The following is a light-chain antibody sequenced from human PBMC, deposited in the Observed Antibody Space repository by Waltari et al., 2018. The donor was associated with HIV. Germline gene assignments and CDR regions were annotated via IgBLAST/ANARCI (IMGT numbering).Light chain of an antibody. Sequence: QSVLTQPPSASGTPGQRVTISCSGSRSNIGSNTVSWYQQLPRTAPKLFIYSNTQRPAGLAGRVSVSKSGTSASLAISGRQAEDEADYYWAAWDDSLNGGVFGGGTKLTVV. CDR3: AAWDDSLNGGV. CDR2: SNT. J-gene: IGLJ3*02. CDR1: RSNIGSNT. V-gene: IGLV1-44*01.